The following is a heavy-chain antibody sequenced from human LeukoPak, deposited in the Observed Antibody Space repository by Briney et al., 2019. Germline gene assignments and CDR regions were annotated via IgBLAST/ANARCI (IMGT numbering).Heavy chain of an antibody. V-gene: IGHV3-43*01. CDR2: AGWAGGTT. CDR3: AKELDTMFFDY. CDR1: GFNFDRYT. D-gene: IGHD3-10*02. J-gene: IGHJ4*02. Sequence: GGSLRLSCATSGFNFDRYTIHWVRQAPGKGLEWVSLAGWAGGTTFYSDSVRGRFTISRDSGGKSVYLQMNSLTTDDTAFYFCAKELDTMFFDYWGQGALVTVSS.